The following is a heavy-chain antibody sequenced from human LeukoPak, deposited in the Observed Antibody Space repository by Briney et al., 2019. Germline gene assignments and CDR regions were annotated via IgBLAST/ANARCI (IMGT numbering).Heavy chain of an antibody. J-gene: IGHJ6*03. Sequence: PSETLSLTCTVSGGSISSYYWSWIRQPPGKGLEWIGYIYPSGSTNYNPSLKSRVTISVDTSKNQFSLKLSSVTAADTAVYYCARHRVVTMVRGVIPYYYYMDVWGKGTTVTVSS. D-gene: IGHD3-10*01. CDR2: IYPSGST. CDR1: GGSISSYY. V-gene: IGHV4-4*09. CDR3: ARHRVVTMVRGVIPYYYYMDV.